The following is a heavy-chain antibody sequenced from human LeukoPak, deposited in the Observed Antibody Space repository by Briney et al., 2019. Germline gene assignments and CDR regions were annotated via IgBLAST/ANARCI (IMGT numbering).Heavy chain of an antibody. CDR3: ARDPPYCSSTSCYTY. V-gene: IGHV1-46*01. D-gene: IGHD2-2*02. CDR2: INPSGGST. J-gene: IGHJ4*02. Sequence: ASVKVSCKASGYTFTSYYMHWVRQAPGQGLEWMGIINPSGGSTNYAQKFQGRVTITADESTSTAYMELSSLRSEDTAVYYCARDPPYCSSTSCYTYWGQGTLVTVSS. CDR1: GYTFTSYY.